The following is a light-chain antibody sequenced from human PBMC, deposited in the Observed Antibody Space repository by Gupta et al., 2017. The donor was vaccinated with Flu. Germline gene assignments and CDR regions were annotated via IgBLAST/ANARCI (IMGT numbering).Light chain of an antibody. CDR2: LGS. CDR1: QSLLHRNEYNC. V-gene: IGKV2-28*01. J-gene: IGKJ2*01. CDR3: MQALQTPYT. Sequence: DIVMTQSPLSLSVTPGEPASISCRSSQSLLHRNEYNCLDWYLQKPGQSPQLLIYLGSYRASGVPDRFSGSKSGTDFTLKINRVEAEDVGVYYCMQALQTPYTFGQGTXLEIK.